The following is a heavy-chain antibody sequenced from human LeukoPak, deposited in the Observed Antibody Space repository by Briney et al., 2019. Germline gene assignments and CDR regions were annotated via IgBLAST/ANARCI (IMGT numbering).Heavy chain of an antibody. D-gene: IGHD3-9*01. Sequence: HSETLSLTCTVSGGSIGSHYWTWIRQTPGKGLEWIGYVYDIGSTKYNPSLKSRVTISVDTSKNQFSLKLSSVTAADTAVYYCASGLRYFDLYYWGQGTLVTVSS. CDR2: VYDIGST. J-gene: IGHJ4*02. CDR1: GGSIGSHY. CDR3: ASGLRYFDLYY. V-gene: IGHV4-59*11.